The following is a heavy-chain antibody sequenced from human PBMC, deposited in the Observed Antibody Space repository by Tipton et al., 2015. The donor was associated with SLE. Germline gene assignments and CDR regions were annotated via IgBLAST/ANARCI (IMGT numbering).Heavy chain of an antibody. CDR1: GFTFADYA. D-gene: IGHD1-26*01. CDR3: TTYSGDY. Sequence: SLRLSCSASGFTFADYAMSWVSQAPGKGLEWVGFIRSKAYGGTTEYAASVKGRFTISRDDSKSIAYLQMNSLKTEDTAVYYCTTYSGDYWGQGTLVTVSS. J-gene: IGHJ4*02. CDR2: IRSKAYGGTT. V-gene: IGHV3-49*04.